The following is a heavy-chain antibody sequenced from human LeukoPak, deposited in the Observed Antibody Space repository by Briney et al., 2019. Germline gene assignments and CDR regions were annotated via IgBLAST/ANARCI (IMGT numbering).Heavy chain of an antibody. J-gene: IGHJ4*02. CDR2: INPNSGNT. CDR3: ASSRGIVGASAFDY. D-gene: IGHD1-26*01. V-gene: IGHV1-8*03. Sequence: AASVKVSCKASGYTFTSYDINWVRQATGQGLEWMGWINPNSGNTGYAQKFQGRVTITRNTSTSTAYMELSSLRSEDTAVYYCASSRGIVGASAFDYWGQGTLVTVSS. CDR1: GYTFTSYD.